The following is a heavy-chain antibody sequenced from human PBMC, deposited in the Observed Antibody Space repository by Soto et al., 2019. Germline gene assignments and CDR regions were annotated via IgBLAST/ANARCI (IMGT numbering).Heavy chain of an antibody. D-gene: IGHD5-18*01. CDR1: GFTFSSYG. CDR2: IWYDGSNK. CDR3: ARDNKGGYSYGFGY. Sequence: QVQLVESGGGVVQPGRSLRLSCAASGFTFSSYGMHWVRQAPGKGLEWVAVIWYDGSNKYYADSVKGRFTISRDNSKNTLYLQMNSLRAEDTAVYYCARDNKGGYSYGFGYWGQGTLVTVSS. V-gene: IGHV3-33*01. J-gene: IGHJ4*02.